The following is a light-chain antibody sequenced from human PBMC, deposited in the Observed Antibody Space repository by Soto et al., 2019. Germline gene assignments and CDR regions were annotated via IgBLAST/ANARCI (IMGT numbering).Light chain of an antibody. V-gene: IGKV1-5*01. CDR3: QQYNSYSPYT. Sequence: DIQMTQSPSTLSASVGDRVTITCRASQSISSWLAWYQQQPGKAPKLLIYDASSLESGVPSRLSGSGSGTEFALTISSLQPDDFATYYCQQYNSYSPYTFGQGTKLEIK. CDR1: QSISSW. CDR2: DAS. J-gene: IGKJ2*01.